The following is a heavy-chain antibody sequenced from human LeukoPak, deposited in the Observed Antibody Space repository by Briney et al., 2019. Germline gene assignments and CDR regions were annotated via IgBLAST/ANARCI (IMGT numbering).Heavy chain of an antibody. CDR1: GFIFSNYG. Sequence: PGRSLRLSCAASGFIFSNYGMHWVRQAPGKGLEWVAVIWYDGSNKYYADSVKGRLTISRDNSKNTLYLQMSSPRAEDTAVYYCASATSNYYYYGLDVWGQGTTVTVSS. J-gene: IGHJ6*02. CDR3: ASATSNYYYYGLDV. CDR2: IWYDGSNK. V-gene: IGHV3-33*01.